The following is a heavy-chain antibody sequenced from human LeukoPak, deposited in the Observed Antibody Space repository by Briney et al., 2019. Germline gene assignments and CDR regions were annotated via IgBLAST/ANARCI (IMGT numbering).Heavy chain of an antibody. J-gene: IGHJ4*02. CDR2: IHPGDSDT. D-gene: IGHD4-17*01. Sequence: GESLKISCEGSGYSFTSYWIGWVRQMPGKGLEWMGIIHPGDSDTRYSPSFQGQVTISADKSISTAYLQWSSLKASDTAMYYCARLGNVAAVTKDFDYWGQGTLVTVSS. CDR1: GYSFTSYW. CDR3: ARLGNVAAVTKDFDY. V-gene: IGHV5-51*01.